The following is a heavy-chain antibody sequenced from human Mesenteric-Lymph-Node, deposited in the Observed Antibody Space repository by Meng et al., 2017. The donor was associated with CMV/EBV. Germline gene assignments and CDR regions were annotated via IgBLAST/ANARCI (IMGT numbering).Heavy chain of an antibody. CDR2: IYHSGST. Sequence: SETLSLTCTVSGGSISSSDYYWNWIRQHPGKGLEWIGYIYHSGSTYHNPSLKRRATISVDTSKNQLSLKLRSVTAADTAVYYCARGHPSITIFGVHWGQGTLVTVSS. D-gene: IGHD3-3*01. CDR3: ARGHPSITIFGVH. V-gene: IGHV4-31*03. J-gene: IGHJ4*02. CDR1: GGSISSSDYY.